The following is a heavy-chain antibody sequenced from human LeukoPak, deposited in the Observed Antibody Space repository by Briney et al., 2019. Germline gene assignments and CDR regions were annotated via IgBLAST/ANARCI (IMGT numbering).Heavy chain of an antibody. Sequence: SETLSLTCTVSGGSISSYYWSWIRQPPGKGLEWIGYIYTSGSTNYNPSLKSRVTISVDTSKNQFSLKLSSVTAADTAVYYCARHENWYFDLWGRGTLVTVSS. CDR3: ARHENWYFDL. CDR1: GGSISSYY. CDR2: IYTSGST. V-gene: IGHV4-4*09. J-gene: IGHJ2*01.